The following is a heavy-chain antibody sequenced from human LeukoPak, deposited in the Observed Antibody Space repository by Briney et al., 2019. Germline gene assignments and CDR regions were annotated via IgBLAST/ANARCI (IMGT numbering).Heavy chain of an antibody. Sequence: PSETLSLTCTVSGGSISSYYWSWIRQPPGKGLEWIGYIYYSGSTNYNPSLKSRVTISVDTSKNQFSLKLSSVTAADTAVYYCASVPESGYCSSISCYEGSEYFQHWGQGTLVTVSS. D-gene: IGHD2-2*01. V-gene: IGHV4-59*01. CDR1: GGSISSYY. CDR3: ASVPESGYCSSISCYEGSEYFQH. CDR2: IYYSGST. J-gene: IGHJ1*01.